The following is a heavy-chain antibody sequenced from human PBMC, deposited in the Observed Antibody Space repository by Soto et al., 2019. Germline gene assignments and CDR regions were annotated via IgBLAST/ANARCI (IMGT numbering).Heavy chain of an antibody. D-gene: IGHD3-3*01. CDR1: GGTFSSYH. J-gene: IGHJ4*02. Sequence: SVKVSCKASGGTFSSYHISWLLQAPGQGPEWMGGIIPMFNRANYAQMFQGRVTITADESTSTSYMEVNNLKSDDTAVYYCARPSTYYDDWRGCPPFDHWGQGTLVTVSS. V-gene: IGHV1-69*13. CDR2: IIPMFNRA. CDR3: ARPSTYYDDWRGCPPFDH.